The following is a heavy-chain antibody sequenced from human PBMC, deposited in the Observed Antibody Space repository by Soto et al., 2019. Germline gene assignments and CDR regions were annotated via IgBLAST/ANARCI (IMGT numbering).Heavy chain of an antibody. Sequence: QIQLVQSGAEVKKPGASVKVSCKASGYTFNIYGINWVRQAPGQGLEWMGWISAFNGKTNYAQNVQGRVTMTTDTSTSTVYVELTSLRSDDTVVYYCARDRVPKSSGFFPFDYWGHGTLVTVSS. J-gene: IGHJ4*01. CDR2: ISAFNGKT. D-gene: IGHD3-22*01. V-gene: IGHV1-18*01. CDR3: ARDRVPKSSGFFPFDY. CDR1: GYTFNIYG.